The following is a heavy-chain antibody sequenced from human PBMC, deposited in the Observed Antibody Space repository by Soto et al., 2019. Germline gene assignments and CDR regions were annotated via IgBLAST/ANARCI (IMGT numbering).Heavy chain of an antibody. D-gene: IGHD2-8*01. Sequence: GGSLRLSCAASGFTSTNYVMNWVRQAPGKGLEWVSSISGSGTTTFYADSVKGRFIISRDNSKNTLYLQMNSLRAEDTALYYCAKDRVGGVPDAFDIWGQGTMVTVS. CDR3: AKDRVGGVPDAFDI. CDR1: GFTSTNYV. V-gene: IGHV3-23*01. J-gene: IGHJ3*02. CDR2: ISGSGTTT.